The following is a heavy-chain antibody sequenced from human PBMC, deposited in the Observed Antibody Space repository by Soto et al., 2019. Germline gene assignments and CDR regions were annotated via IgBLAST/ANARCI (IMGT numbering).Heavy chain of an antibody. CDR3: ATRAGGGGY. J-gene: IGHJ4*02. D-gene: IGHD3-10*01. CDR1: GFTVSNNY. V-gene: IGHV3-53*01. CDR2: IYSGGYT. Sequence: EVQLVESGGGLIQPGGSLRLSCAVSGFTVSNNYMSWVRQAPGKGLEGGSVIYSGGYTAYGDSVKGRFTISRDNSKNTLFLQRNGLSAAGTAVFYCATRAGGGGYWGQGTLVTVSS.